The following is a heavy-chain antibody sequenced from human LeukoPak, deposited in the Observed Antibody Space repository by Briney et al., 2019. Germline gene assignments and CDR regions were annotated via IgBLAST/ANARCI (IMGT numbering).Heavy chain of an antibody. V-gene: IGHV3-30*02. CDR3: AKGAFLDDAYFDY. J-gene: IGHJ4*02. Sequence: GSLLPSWAAAGFTLSNYGMCWGRQAPVKGLEGGAFIRYDESRKHYADSVEGRFTISRDSSKNTLYLQMNSLRPEDTAVYHCAKGAFLDDAYFDYWGQGTLVSVSS. D-gene: IGHD1-1*01. CDR1: GFTLSNYG. CDR2: IRYDESRK.